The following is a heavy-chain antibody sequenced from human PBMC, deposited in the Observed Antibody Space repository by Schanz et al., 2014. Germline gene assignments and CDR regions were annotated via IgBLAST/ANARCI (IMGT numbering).Heavy chain of an antibody. J-gene: IGHJ6*02. V-gene: IGHV4-30-4*07. CDR2: IYYSGST. Sequence: QVQLQESGPGLVKPSQTLSLTCAVSGGSISSGGYSWNWIRQPPGKGLEWIVYIYYSGSTYYNPPLKSRVTITGDTSKNQFSLKLSSVTAADTAVYYCARGGRTTYNYYYGMDVWGQGTTVTVSS. CDR3: ARGGRTTYNYYYGMDV. CDR1: GGSISSGGYS. D-gene: IGHD1-1*01.